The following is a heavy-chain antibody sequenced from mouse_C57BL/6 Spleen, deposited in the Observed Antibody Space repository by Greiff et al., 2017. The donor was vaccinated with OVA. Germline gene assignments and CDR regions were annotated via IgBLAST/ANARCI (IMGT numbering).Heavy chain of an antibody. V-gene: IGHV1-52*01. J-gene: IGHJ4*01. CDR3: ARGGRDGYYYAMDY. CDR2: IDPSDSET. CDR1: GYTFTSYW. Sequence: QVQPQQPGAELVRPGSSVKLSCKASGYTFTSYWMHWVKQRPIQGLEWIGNIDPSDSETHYNQKFKDKATLTVDKSSSTAYMQLSSLTSEDSAVYYCARGGRDGYYYAMDYWGQGTSVTVSS. D-gene: IGHD2-3*01.